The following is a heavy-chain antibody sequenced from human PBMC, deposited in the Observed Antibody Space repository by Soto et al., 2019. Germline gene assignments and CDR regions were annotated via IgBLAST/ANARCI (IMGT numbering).Heavy chain of an antibody. CDR3: ARGRIVVVPAATSNYYYYYGMDV. Sequence: SETLSLTCTVSGGSISSGGYYWSWIRQHPGKGLEWIGYIYYSGSTYYNPSLKSRVTISVDTSKNQFSLKLSSVTAADTAVYYCARGRIVVVPAATSNYYYYYGMDVWGQGTTVTVSS. CDR2: IYYSGST. J-gene: IGHJ6*02. D-gene: IGHD2-2*01. V-gene: IGHV4-31*03. CDR1: GGSISSGGYY.